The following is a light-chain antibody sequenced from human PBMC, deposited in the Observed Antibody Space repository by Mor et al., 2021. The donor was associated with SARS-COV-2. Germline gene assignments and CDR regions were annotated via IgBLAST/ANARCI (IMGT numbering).Light chain of an antibody. V-gene: IGKV1-5*03. CDR2: KAS. CDR1: QSISSW. J-gene: IGKJ2*01. CDR3: QQYNSYSFT. Sequence: SQSISSWLAWYLQKPGKAPKLLIYKASSLESGVPSRFSGSGSGTEFTLTISSLQPDDFATYYCQQYNSYSFTFGQGTKL.